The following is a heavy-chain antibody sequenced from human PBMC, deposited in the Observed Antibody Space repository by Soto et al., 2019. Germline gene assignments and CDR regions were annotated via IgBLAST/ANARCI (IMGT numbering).Heavy chain of an antibody. Sequence: QVQLVQSGPEVKKPGASVKVSCKASGYTFSSYGIAWVRQAPGQGLEWMGWFSTHNDNTNYEQKFQGRVTMTTDTSTSTASMELMSMISDDAAIYYYATTSYTSGCLDSWGQGTLVTVSS. J-gene: IGHJ4*02. V-gene: IGHV1-18*04. D-gene: IGHD6-19*01. CDR2: FSTHNDNT. CDR3: ATTSYTSGCLDS. CDR1: GYTFSSYG.